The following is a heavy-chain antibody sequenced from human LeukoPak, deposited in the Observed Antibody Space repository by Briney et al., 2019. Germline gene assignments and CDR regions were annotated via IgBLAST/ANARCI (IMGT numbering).Heavy chain of an antibody. J-gene: IGHJ4*02. Sequence: GGSLRLSCAASGFTFSNYWMSWVRQAPGKGLEWVANIKQDGSEKYYVDSVKGRFTISRDNAKNSLYLQMNSLRAEDTPVYYCAREAYCSSTSCQGYYFDFWGQGTLVTVSS. D-gene: IGHD2-2*01. CDR1: GFTFSNYW. V-gene: IGHV3-7*01. CDR2: IKQDGSEK. CDR3: AREAYCSSTSCQGYYFDF.